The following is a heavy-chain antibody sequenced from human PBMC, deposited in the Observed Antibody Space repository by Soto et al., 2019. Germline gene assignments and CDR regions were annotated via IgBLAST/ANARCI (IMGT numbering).Heavy chain of an antibody. D-gene: IGHD3-22*01. CDR2: IYYSGST. V-gene: IGHV4-61*01. CDR3: ARDYYDSSGGYGMDV. J-gene: IGHJ6*02. CDR1: GGSVSSGSYY. Sequence: SETLSLTCTVSGGSVSSGSYYWSWIRQPPGKGLEWIGYIYYSGSTNYIPSLKSRVTISVVTSKNQFSLKLSSVTAADTAVYYCARDYYDSSGGYGMDVWGQGTTVTVSS.